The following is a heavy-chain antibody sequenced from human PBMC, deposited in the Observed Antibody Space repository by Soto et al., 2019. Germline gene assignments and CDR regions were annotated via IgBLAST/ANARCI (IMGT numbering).Heavy chain of an antibody. CDR2: ISHTGTT. CDR1: GGSISDNW. Sequence: QVQLQESGPGLVKPSGTLSLTCAVSGGSISDNWWSWVRQPPGKGLEWIGEISHTGTTHYNPSLWSRVTISIDKSKYQCSLNLSSVTAADTAVYYCARHIAVPRTRGFAFWGQGTLVTVFS. V-gene: IGHV4-4*02. CDR3: ARHIAVPRTRGFAF. J-gene: IGHJ4*02. D-gene: IGHD6-19*01.